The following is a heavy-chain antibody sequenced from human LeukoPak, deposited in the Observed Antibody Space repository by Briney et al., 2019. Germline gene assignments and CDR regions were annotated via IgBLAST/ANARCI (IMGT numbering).Heavy chain of an antibody. CDR2: INHSGST. Sequence: SETLSLTCAVYGGSFSGYYWSWIRQPPGKGLEWIGEINHSGSTNYNPSLKSRVTISVDTSKNQFSLKLSSVTAADTAVYYCARAKYYYGSGSYYKPYYFNYWGQGTLVTVSS. CDR1: GGSFSGYY. J-gene: IGHJ4*02. D-gene: IGHD3-10*01. CDR3: ARAKYYYGSGSYYKPYYFNY. V-gene: IGHV4-34*01.